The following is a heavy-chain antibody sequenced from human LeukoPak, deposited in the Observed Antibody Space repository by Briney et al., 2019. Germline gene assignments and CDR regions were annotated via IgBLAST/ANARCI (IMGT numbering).Heavy chain of an antibody. Sequence: GGSLRLSCAASGFTFNHAWMSWVRQAPGKGLEWVGRIKSKTNGGTTDYAAPVKGRFTISRDDSKNTPYLQTNSLKTEDTAVYYCTWVGPKYYFDYWGQGTLVTVSS. V-gene: IGHV3-15*01. CDR3: TWVGPKYYFDY. CDR2: IKSKTNGGTT. D-gene: IGHD1-26*01. CDR1: GFTFNHAW. J-gene: IGHJ4*02.